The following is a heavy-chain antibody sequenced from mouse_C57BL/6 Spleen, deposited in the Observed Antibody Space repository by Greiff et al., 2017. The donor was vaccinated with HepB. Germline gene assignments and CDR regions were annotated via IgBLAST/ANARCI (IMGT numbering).Heavy chain of an antibody. J-gene: IGHJ4*01. CDR3: TRDRGYYGSSYDAMDY. V-gene: IGHV5-9-1*02. CDR1: GFTFSSYA. D-gene: IGHD1-1*01. CDR2: ISSGGDYI. Sequence: EVQGVESGEGLVKPGGSLKLSCAASGFTFSSYAMSWVRQTPEKRLEWVAYISSGGDYIYYADTVKGRFTISRDNARNTLYLQMSSLKSEDTAMYYCTRDRGYYGSSYDAMDYWGQGTSVTVSS.